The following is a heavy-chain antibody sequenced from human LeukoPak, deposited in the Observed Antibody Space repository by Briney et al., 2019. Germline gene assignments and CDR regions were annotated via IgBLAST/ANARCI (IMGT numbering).Heavy chain of an antibody. V-gene: IGHV1-18*01. CDR2: ISTYNDHT. J-gene: IGHJ4*02. CDR1: RYTYTSYG. CDR3: VRGGVEVRGAFDY. Sequence: ASVKDSCMASRYTYTSYGISWVRQAPAQGLDWVGWISTYNDHTNHAQNLQGRVTMTTDTSTSTAYMELRSLRSDETAVYYCVRGGVEVRGAFDYWGQGTLVTVSS. D-gene: IGHD3-10*01.